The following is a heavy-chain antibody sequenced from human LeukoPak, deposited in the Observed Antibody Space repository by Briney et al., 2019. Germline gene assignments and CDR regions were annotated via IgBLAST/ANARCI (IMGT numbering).Heavy chain of an antibody. CDR2: INWNGGST. J-gene: IGHJ4*02. CDR1: GFTFDDYG. CDR3: AREVGYSYGSYYFDY. V-gene: IGHV3-20*04. D-gene: IGHD5-18*01. Sequence: GGSLRLSCAASGFTFDDYGMSWVRQAPGKGLEWVSGINWNGGSTGYADSVKGRFTISRDNAKNSLYLQMSSLRAEDTALYYCAREVGYSYGSYYFDYWGQGTLVTVSS.